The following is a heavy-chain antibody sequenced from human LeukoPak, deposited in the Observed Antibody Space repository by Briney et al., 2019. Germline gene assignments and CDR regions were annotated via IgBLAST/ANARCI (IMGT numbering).Heavy chain of an antibody. D-gene: IGHD6-19*01. J-gene: IGHJ4*02. CDR2: ISSSSSYI. CDR3: ARDRVAGFDY. Sequence: PGGSLRLSCAASGFTFSSYTMNWVRQAPGKGLEWVSSISSSSSYIYYTDSVKGRFTISRDNAKNSLYLQMNSLRAEDTAVYDCARDRVAGFDYWGQGTLVTVSS. CDR1: GFTFSSYT. V-gene: IGHV3-21*01.